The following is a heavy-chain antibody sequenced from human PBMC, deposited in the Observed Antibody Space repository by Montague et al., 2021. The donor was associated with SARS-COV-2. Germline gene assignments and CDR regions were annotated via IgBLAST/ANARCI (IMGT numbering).Heavy chain of an antibody. CDR3: TRDYRSIVGDGLDI. J-gene: IGHJ3*02. Sequence: SLRLSCAASGFTFSNYDMNWVRQAPGKGPEWISYISTSAHTTSYAGSVKGRLTISRDNGKNSLYLQMNSLRVEDTAVYYCTRDYRSIVGDGLDIWGQGTKVTVSS. D-gene: IGHD3-16*02. CDR1: GFTFSNYD. CDR2: ISTSAHTT. V-gene: IGHV3-48*03.